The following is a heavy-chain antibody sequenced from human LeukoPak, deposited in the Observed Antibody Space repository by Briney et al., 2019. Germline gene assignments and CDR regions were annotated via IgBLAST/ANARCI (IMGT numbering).Heavy chain of an antibody. Sequence: GGSLRLSCAASGFTFSTYGMHWVRQAPGKGLEWVAFIGHDGTKIYYADSVQGRFTISRDNSKNTLYLEMNSLSGEDTALYYCAKDHVTWGNRYFDHWGQGTLGTASS. D-gene: IGHD3-16*01. J-gene: IGHJ4*02. CDR3: AKDHVTWGNRYFDH. V-gene: IGHV3-30*02. CDR2: IGHDGTKI. CDR1: GFTFSTYG.